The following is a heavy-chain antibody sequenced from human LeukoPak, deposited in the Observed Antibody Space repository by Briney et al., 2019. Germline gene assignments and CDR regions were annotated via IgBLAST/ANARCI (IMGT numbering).Heavy chain of an antibody. J-gene: IGHJ4*02. CDR2: INHSGST. CDR1: GFTFSSYA. D-gene: IGHD3-10*01. V-gene: IGHV4-34*01. Sequence: GSLRLSCAASGFTFSSYAMHWVRQPPGKGLEWIGEINHSGSTNYNPSLKSRVTISVDTSKNQFSLKLSSVTAADTAVYYCARNRQLDYWGQGTLVTVSS. CDR3: ARNRQLDY.